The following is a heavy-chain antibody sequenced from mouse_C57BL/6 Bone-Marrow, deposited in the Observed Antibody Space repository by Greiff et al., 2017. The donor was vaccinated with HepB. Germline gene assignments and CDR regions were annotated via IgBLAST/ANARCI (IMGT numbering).Heavy chain of an antibody. CDR2: IYPGSGIT. Sequence: VQLQQPGAELVKPGASVKLSCKASGYTFTSYWITWVRQRPGQGLEWIGDIYPGSGITNYNEKFKSEATLTVDTSSSTAYMQLSRVTAEDSAVYYCASDSLTPFWGQGTRVTVSA. D-gene: IGHD6-2*01. V-gene: IGHV1-55*01. J-gene: IGHJ3*01. CDR3: ASDSLTPF. CDR1: GYTFTSYW.